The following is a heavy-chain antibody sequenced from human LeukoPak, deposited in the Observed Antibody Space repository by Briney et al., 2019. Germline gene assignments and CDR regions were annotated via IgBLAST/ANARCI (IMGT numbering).Heavy chain of an antibody. CDR3: AKDRERITIFGVVIPDAFDI. CDR2: IYSGGST. D-gene: IGHD3-3*01. Sequence: GGSLRLSCAASGFTVSSNYMSWVRQAPGKGLEWVSVIYSGGSTYYADSVKGRFTISRDNSKNTLYLQMNSLRAEDTAVYYCAKDRERITIFGVVIPDAFDIWGQGTMVTVSS. CDR1: GFTVSSNY. V-gene: IGHV3-53*01. J-gene: IGHJ3*02.